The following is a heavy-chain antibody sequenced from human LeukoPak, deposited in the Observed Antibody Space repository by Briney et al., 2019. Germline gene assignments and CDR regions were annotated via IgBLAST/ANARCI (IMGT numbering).Heavy chain of an antibody. D-gene: IGHD3-10*01. J-gene: IGHJ4*02. CDR3: ARGHGSGSY. CDR1: GLTFSSYA. V-gene: IGHV3-30*01. Sequence: PGGSLRLSCAASGLTFSSYAMHWVRQAPGKGLEWVAVISYDGSNKYYADSVKGRFTISRDNSKNTLYLQMNSLRAEDTAVYYCARGHGSGSYWGQGTLVTVSS. CDR2: ISYDGSNK.